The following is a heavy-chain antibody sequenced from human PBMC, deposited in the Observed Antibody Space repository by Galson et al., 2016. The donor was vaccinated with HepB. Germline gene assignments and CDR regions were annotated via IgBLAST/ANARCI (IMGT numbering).Heavy chain of an antibody. J-gene: IGHJ4*02. Sequence: SLRLSCAASGFTFDEYGMHWVRQAPGKGLEWVSGISWNSGTVAYADSVKGRFSISRDTAKNSLYLQMNSLRVEDTALYYCAKDKDILTAYHSAFDHWGQGTLVTVSS. D-gene: IGHD3-9*01. CDR1: GFTFDEYG. CDR2: ISWNSGTV. CDR3: AKDKDILTAYHSAFDH. V-gene: IGHV3-9*01.